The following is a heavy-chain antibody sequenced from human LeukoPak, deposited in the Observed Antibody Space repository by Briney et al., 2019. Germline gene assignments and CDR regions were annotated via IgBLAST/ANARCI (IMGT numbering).Heavy chain of an antibody. Sequence: SETLSLTCTVSGYSISSGYYWGWIRQPPGKGLEWIGSIYHSGSTYYNPSLKSRVTISVDTSKNEFSLNLTSVTAADTAIYYCARGLASGYPPIPFDYWGQGILVTVSS. CDR3: ARGLASGYPPIPFDY. J-gene: IGHJ4*02. CDR2: IYHSGST. D-gene: IGHD3-3*01. V-gene: IGHV4-38-2*02. CDR1: GYSISSGYY.